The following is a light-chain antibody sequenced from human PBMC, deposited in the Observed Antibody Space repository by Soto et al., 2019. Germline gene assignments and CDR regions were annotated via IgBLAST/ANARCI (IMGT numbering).Light chain of an antibody. CDR2: DAS. Sequence: EILLTQFRATLSLSPGERATLSCRASQSVTGYLAWYQQKPGQAPRLLIYDASNRATGIPARFSGSGSGTDFTLTISSLEPEDFAVYYCQQRSNWLFTFGQGTRLAIK. J-gene: IGKJ5*01. V-gene: IGKV3-11*01. CDR3: QQRSNWLFT. CDR1: QSVTGY.